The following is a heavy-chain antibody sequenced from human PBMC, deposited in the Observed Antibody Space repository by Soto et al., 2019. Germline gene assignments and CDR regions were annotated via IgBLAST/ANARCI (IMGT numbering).Heavy chain of an antibody. D-gene: IGHD1-26*01. CDR2: INHSGST. J-gene: IGHJ6*02. V-gene: IGHV4-34*01. Sequence: SETLSLTCAVYGGSFSGYYWSWIRQPPGKGLEWIGEINHSGSTNYNPSLKSRVTISVDTPKNQFSMKLSSVTAAETAVYYCERVSGGSYLYYYYGMEVWGPGTTVT. CDR1: GGSFSGYY. CDR3: ERVSGGSYLYYYYGMEV.